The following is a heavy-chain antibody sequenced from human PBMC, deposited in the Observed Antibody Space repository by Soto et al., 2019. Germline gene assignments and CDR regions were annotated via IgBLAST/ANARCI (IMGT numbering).Heavy chain of an antibody. CDR3: AKEFFSPQAYWFFDL. Sequence: QVQLVESGGGVVQPGRSLRLSCAASGFTYSTFGMHWVRQAPGKGLEWVAVIAADGLAQYYADSVNGRFTISRDNSENTLFLQMNNMGAEDTAVYYWAKEFFSPQAYWFFDLWGRGTLVTVSS. CDR1: GFTYSTFG. J-gene: IGHJ2*01. V-gene: IGHV3-30*18. D-gene: IGHD3-3*01. CDR2: IAADGLAQ.